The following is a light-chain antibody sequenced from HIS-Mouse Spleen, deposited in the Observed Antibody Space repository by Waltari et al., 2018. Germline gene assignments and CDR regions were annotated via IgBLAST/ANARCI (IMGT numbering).Light chain of an antibody. V-gene: IGLV3-25*03. CDR1: AFPKQY. J-gene: IGLJ2*01. CDR2: KDS. CDR3: QSADSSGTYSVV. Sequence: SYELTQPPSVSVSPGQTARITCSGDAFPKQYAYWSQQKPGQAPVLVIYKDSERPSGIPERFSGSSSGTTVTLTISGVQAEDEADYYCQSADSSGTYSVVFGGGTKLTVL.